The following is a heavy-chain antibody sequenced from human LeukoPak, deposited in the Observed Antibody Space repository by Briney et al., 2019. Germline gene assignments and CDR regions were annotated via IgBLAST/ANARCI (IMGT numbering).Heavy chain of an antibody. CDR3: ARLRVSGSYLYYFDY. J-gene: IGHJ4*02. CDR1: NGSISSYH. Sequence: PSETLSLTCTVSNGSISSYHWSWVRQPPGKGLEWIGYILTSGTTNYNPSLKSRLTISVDKSKNRFTLKLSCVTAADTAVYYCARLRVSGSYLYYFDYWGQGTLVTVSS. D-gene: IGHD3-10*01. V-gene: IGHV4-4*09. CDR2: ILTSGTT.